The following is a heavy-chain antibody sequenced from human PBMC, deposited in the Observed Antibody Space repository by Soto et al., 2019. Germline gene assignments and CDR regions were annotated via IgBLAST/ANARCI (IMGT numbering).Heavy chain of an antibody. CDR1: GDSVSSNSAA. CDR2: TYYRSKWYN. V-gene: IGHV6-1*01. D-gene: IGHD2-15*01. CDR3: ARAPIFLVVVADPGWFDP. Sequence: SQTLSLTCAISGDSVSSNSAAWNWIRQSPSRGLEWLGRTYYRSKWYNDYAVSVKSRITINPDTSKNQFSLQLNSVTPEDTAVYYCARAPIFLVVVADPGWFDPCGQGTLVPVSA. J-gene: IGHJ5*02.